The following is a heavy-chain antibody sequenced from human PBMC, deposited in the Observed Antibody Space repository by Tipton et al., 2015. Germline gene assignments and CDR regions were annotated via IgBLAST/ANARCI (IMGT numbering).Heavy chain of an antibody. Sequence: TLSLTCTVSGGSVSSGSYYWSWIRQPPGKGLESIGYISFSDTNHYNPSLKSRITISLNTSKNQFSLKMSSVTAADTAVYFCARDLEHGMDVWGQGTTVPVS. J-gene: IGHJ6*02. V-gene: IGHV4-61*01. CDR3: ARDLEHGMDV. CDR2: ISFSDTN. CDR1: GGSVSSGSYY.